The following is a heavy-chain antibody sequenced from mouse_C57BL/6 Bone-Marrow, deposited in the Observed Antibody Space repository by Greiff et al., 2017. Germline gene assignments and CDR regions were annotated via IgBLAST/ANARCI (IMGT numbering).Heavy chain of an antibody. D-gene: IGHD1-1*01. CDR1: GFTFSSYA. J-gene: IGHJ2*01. CDR3: ARDYGSSYGYFDY. CDR2: ISDGGSYT. Sequence: EVQLVESGGGLVKPGGSLKLSCAASGFTFSSYAMSWVRQTPEKRLEWVATISDGGSYTYYPDNVKGRFTISRDIAKNNLYLQMSHLKSEDTAMYYCARDYGSSYGYFDYWGQGTTLTVSS. V-gene: IGHV5-4*01.